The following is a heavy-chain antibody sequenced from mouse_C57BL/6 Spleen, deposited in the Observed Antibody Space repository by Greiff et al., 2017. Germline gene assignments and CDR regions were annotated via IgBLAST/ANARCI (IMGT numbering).Heavy chain of an antibody. CDR1: GYTFTDYV. Sequence: QVQLQQSGAELVRPGASVTLSCKASGYTFTDYVMHWVKQTPVHGLEWIGAIDPETGGTAYTQKFKGKAILTADNSSSTVYMVLRSLTSEDSAVDYCTRNSYAMDYGGQGTSVTVSS. J-gene: IGHJ4*01. CDR3: TRNSYAMDY. V-gene: IGHV1-15*01. CDR2: IDPETGGT.